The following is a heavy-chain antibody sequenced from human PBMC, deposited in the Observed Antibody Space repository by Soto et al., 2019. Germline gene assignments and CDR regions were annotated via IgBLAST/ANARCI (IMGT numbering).Heavy chain of an antibody. CDR3: ASGTLSTIAAPDS. Sequence: SETLSLTCGVYGGSFRNYYWIWVRQPPGKGLEWIGEVNHSGEATYNPSLQSRVTISLDTTNNHFSLKMTSVTAADTAIYYCASGTLSTIAAPDSWGQGTLVTVS. CDR2: VNHSGEA. V-gene: IGHV4-34*01. D-gene: IGHD6-13*01. J-gene: IGHJ4*02. CDR1: GGSFRNYY.